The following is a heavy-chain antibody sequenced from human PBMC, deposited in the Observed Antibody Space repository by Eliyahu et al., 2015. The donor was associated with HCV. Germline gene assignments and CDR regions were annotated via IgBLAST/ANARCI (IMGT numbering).Heavy chain of an antibody. CDR1: GFTISSKY. D-gene: IGHD2/OR15-2a*01. Sequence: EVQLVESGGGLVQPGGSLRLSCAASGFTISSKYMTWVRQAPGKGLEWVSVIYSADSTHYVDSVKGRFTISRHDSKNTLYLQMNSLRVEDTAVYYCASSEIGTFDMWGQGTMVTVSS. V-gene: IGHV3-53*04. CDR2: IYSADST. CDR3: ASSEIGTFDM. J-gene: IGHJ3*02.